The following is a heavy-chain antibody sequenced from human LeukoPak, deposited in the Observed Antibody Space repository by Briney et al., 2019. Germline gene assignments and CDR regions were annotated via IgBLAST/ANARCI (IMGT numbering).Heavy chain of an antibody. D-gene: IGHD6-19*01. CDR1: GYTFTSYY. J-gene: IGHJ1*01. V-gene: IGHV1-46*01. CDR2: INPSGGST. Sequence: ASVKVSCKASGYTFTSYYMHWVRQAPGQGLEWMGIINPSGGSTSYAQNLQDRLTMTTDTPTSTAYMELRSLRSDDTAVYYCARDGAVAGTHVYLQHWGQGTPVTVSS. CDR3: ARDGAVAGTHVYLQH.